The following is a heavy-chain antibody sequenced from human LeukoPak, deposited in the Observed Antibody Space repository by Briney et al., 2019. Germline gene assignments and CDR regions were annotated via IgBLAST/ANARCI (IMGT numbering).Heavy chain of an antibody. Sequence: ASVKVSCKASGYTFTSYAMHWVRQAPGQRLEWMGWINAGNGNTKYSQKFQGRVTITRDTSASTAYMELSSLRSEDTAVYYCARVKSVRFLEWLLYHWGQGTLVTVSS. CDR2: INAGNGNT. J-gene: IGHJ5*02. CDR3: ARVKSVRFLEWLLYH. D-gene: IGHD3-3*01. V-gene: IGHV1-3*01. CDR1: GYTFTSYA.